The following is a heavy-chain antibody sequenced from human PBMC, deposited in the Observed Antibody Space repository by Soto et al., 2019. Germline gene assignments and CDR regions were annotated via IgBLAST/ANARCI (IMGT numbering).Heavy chain of an antibody. CDR3: ASTFDIYGMDV. Sequence: WETLSLPCAVSGYSIGSGYNRAWLRQSPGKALEWIGSIYHAGRVYYNTSLNGRVALSMDTSKNPFSLKLSSLTPAATAVFYCASTFDIYGMDVWGQGTTVTVSS. CDR1: GYSIGSGYN. CDR2: IYHAGRV. J-gene: IGHJ6*02. V-gene: IGHV4-38-2*01. D-gene: IGHD3-9*01.